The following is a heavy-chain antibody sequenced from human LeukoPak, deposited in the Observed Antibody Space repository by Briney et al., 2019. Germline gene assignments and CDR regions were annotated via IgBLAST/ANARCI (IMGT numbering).Heavy chain of an antibody. CDR2: ISYDGSNK. D-gene: IGHD3-16*02. V-gene: IGHV3-30*18. CDR1: GFTFSSYG. CDR3: AKNSDMITFGGVIVDYYYYYGMDV. J-gene: IGHJ6*02. Sequence: GRSLRLSCAASGFTFSSYGMHWVRQAPGKGLEWVAVISYDGSNKYYADSVKGRFTISRDNSKNTLYLQMNSLRAEDTAMYYCAKNSDMITFGGVIVDYYYYYGMDVWGQGTTVTVSS.